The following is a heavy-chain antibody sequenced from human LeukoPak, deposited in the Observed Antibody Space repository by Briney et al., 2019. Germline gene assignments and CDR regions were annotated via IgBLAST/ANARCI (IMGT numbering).Heavy chain of an antibody. CDR3: ARDIAAAGPFDY. CDR1: GGTFSSYA. V-gene: IGHV1-69*05. D-gene: IGHD6-13*01. CDR2: IILIFGTA. Sequence: GASVKVSCKASGGTFSSYAISWVRQAPGQGLEWMGGIILIFGTANYAQKFQGRVTITTDESTSTAYMELSSLRSEDTAVYYCARDIAAAGPFDYWGQGTLVTVSS. J-gene: IGHJ4*02.